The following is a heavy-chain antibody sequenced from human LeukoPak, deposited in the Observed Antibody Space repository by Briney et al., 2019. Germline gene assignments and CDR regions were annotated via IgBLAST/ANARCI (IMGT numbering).Heavy chain of an antibody. CDR1: GFTFSSYA. V-gene: IGHV3-23*01. Sequence: GSLRPSCAASGFTFSSYAMSWVRQAPGKGLEWVSAISGSGGSTYYADSVKGRFTISRDNSKNTLYLQMNSLRAEDTAVYYCAKDGAYYDILTGYYWVDAFDIWGQGTMVTVSS. J-gene: IGHJ3*02. CDR3: AKDGAYYDILTGYYWVDAFDI. D-gene: IGHD3-9*01. CDR2: ISGSGGST.